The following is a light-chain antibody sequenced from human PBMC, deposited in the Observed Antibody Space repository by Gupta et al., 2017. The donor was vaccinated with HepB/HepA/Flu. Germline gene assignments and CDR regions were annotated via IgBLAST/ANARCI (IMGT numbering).Light chain of an antibody. CDR2: KAS. J-gene: IGKJ1*01. CDR3: QHYQGYSWT. V-gene: IGKV1-5*03. CDR1: QSVSDW. Sequence: DIQMTQSPSTLSASVGDRVTITYRASQSVSDWLAWFQQKPGTAPKVLISKASSLESGVPSRFSGSGSGTEFTLTISSLQPDDFATYYCQHYQGYSWTFGQGTKVEIK.